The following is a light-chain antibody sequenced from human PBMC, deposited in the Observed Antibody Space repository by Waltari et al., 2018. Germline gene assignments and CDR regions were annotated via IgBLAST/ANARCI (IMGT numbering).Light chain of an antibody. CDR3: QSYDNSLRGSLL. V-gene: IGLV1-40*01. CDR2: ENR. CDR1: DSSIASSG. Sequence: QSVLTQAPSVSGAPGQRVTISCTGGDSSIASSGVNWYQHRPGRVPKLLIYENRKRPSGVPGRFSGSKSGTSASLAIEGLQPEDEGDYYGQSYDNSLRGSLLFGGGTKVTV. J-gene: IGLJ3*02.